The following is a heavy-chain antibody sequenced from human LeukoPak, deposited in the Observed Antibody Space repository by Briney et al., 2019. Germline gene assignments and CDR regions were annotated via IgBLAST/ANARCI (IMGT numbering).Heavy chain of an antibody. Sequence: GESLKISCKGSGYNFTSYWIGWVRQMPGKSLEWMGIIYPGDSDTRYSPSFQGQVTISADKSISTAYLQWSSLKASDTAMYYCASLLGSSGYSIDYWGQGTLVTVSS. CDR1: GYNFTSYW. V-gene: IGHV5-51*01. J-gene: IGHJ4*02. CDR3: ASLLGSSGYSIDY. D-gene: IGHD3-22*01. CDR2: IYPGDSDT.